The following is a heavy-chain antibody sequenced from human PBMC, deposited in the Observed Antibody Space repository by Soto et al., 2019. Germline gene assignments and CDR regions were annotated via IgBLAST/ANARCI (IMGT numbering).Heavy chain of an antibody. J-gene: IGHJ4*02. CDR3: ARERRVSSGYYRY. V-gene: IGHV3-33*01. CDR2: IWYDGSNK. CDR1: GFTFSSYG. Sequence: QVQLVESGGGVVQPGRSLRLSCAASGFTFSSYGMHWVRQAPGKGLEWVAVIWYDGSNKYYADSVKGRFTISRDNSKNTLYLQMNSLRAEDTAVYYCARERRVSSGYYRYWGQGTLVTVSS. D-gene: IGHD3-22*01.